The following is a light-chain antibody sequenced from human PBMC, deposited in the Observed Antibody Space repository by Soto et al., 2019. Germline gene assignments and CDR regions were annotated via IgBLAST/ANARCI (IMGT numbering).Light chain of an antibody. CDR1: QGIGTN. Sequence: IVMTQSPATLSVSPGERVTLSCRASQGIGTNLAWYQQQPGQAPRLLIYGASSRATGVPGRFSGSGSGTEFTLTVNSLMSEDFAVYYCQQYNSWPTFGQGTKGEIK. CDR3: QQYNSWPT. J-gene: IGKJ1*01. V-gene: IGKV3-15*01. CDR2: GAS.